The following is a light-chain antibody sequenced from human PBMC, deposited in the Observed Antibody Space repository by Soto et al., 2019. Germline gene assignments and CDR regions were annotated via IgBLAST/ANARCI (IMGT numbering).Light chain of an antibody. CDR1: QGIRND. CDR2: AAS. V-gene: IGKV1-17*01. CDR3: QQCGSLPGP. Sequence: DIQMTQPPSALSASVGDGVTITCRASQGIRNDLGWYQQKPGKAPNRLIYAASSLQSGVPSRFRGSGSGTDFTLTISRLEPEDFAVYYCQQCGSLPGPFGQGTKVDIK. J-gene: IGKJ1*01.